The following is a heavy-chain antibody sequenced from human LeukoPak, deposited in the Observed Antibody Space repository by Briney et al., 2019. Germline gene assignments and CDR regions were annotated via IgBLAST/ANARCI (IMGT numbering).Heavy chain of an antibody. CDR3: ARWPLYSSSWPYYFDY. Sequence: PSETLSLTCTVSGGSISSSSYYWGWIRQPPGRGLEWIGSIYYSGSTYYNPSLKSRVTISVDTSKNQFSLKLTSVTAADTAVYYCARWPLYSSSWPYYFDYWGQGTLVTVSS. CDR1: GGSISSSSYY. J-gene: IGHJ4*02. V-gene: IGHV4-39*01. CDR2: IYYSGST. D-gene: IGHD6-13*01.